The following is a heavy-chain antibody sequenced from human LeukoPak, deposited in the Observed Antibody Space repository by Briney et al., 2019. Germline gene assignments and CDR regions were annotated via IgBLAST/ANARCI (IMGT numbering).Heavy chain of an antibody. V-gene: IGHV4-34*01. J-gene: IGHJ5*02. D-gene: IGHD3-3*01. Sequence: SETLSLTCAVYGGSFSGYYWSWIRQPPGKGLEWIGEINHSGSTNYNPPLKSRVTISVDTSKNQFSLKLSSVTAADTAVYYCARDERITIFGVVSTGFDPWGQGTLVTVSS. CDR1: GGSFSGYY. CDR3: ARDERITIFGVVSTGFDP. CDR2: INHSGST.